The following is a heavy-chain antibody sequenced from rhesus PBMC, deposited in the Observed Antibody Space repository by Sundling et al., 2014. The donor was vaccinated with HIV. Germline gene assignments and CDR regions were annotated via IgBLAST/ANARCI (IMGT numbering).Heavy chain of an antibody. CDR1: GGSLSASY. Sequence: QVQLQESGPGLVKPSETLSLTCAVSGGSLSASYWNWIRQPPGKGLEWIGYIGGSSGNTYYKPSLKSRVTISTDTSKNQFSLRLNFVTAADTAVYYCATDRGYWRTDYWGQGVLVTVSS. J-gene: IGHJ4*01. CDR3: ATDRGYWRTDY. CDR2: IGGSSGNT. D-gene: IGHD2-33*01. V-gene: IGHV4-165*01.